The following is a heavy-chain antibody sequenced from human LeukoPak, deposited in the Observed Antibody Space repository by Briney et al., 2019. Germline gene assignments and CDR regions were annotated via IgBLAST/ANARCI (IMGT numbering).Heavy chain of an antibody. J-gene: IGHJ4*02. V-gene: IGHV1-2*02. CDR1: GYTFTAYY. CDR3: ARSADGNTCGHFDF. D-gene: IGHD1-14*01. CDR2: INPNTGDT. Sequence: GASVKVSCKASGYTFTAYYMHWVRQAPGQGLEWMGWINPNTGDTNYAQNFQGRVTMNRDTSISTAYMELSSLRSDDTAVYYCARSADGNTCGHFDFWGQGTLVTVSS.